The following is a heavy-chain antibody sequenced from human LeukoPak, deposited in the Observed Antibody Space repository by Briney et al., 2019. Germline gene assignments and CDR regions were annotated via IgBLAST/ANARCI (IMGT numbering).Heavy chain of an antibody. CDR3: ARSTPRIAARLDFDY. J-gene: IGHJ4*02. D-gene: IGHD6-6*01. CDR2: INPSGGST. Sequence: ASVKVSCKASGYTFTSYYMHWVRQAPGQGLEWMGIINPSGGSTSYAQKFQGRVTMTRDTSTSTVYMELSSLRSEDTAVYYCARSTPRIAARLDFDYWGQGTLVTVSS. V-gene: IGHV1-46*01. CDR1: GYTFTSYY.